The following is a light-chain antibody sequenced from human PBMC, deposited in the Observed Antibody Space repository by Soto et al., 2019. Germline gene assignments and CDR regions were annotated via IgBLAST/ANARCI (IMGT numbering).Light chain of an antibody. CDR3: YSYAGGEAYV. Sequence: QSVLTQPASVSGSPGQSITISCTGTSSDVGSFNLVSWYQQHPGKAPKLMIYEVSKRPSGVSNRFSGSKSGNTASLTISGLQAEDDADYYCYSYAGGEAYVFGTGTKLTVL. J-gene: IGLJ1*01. CDR2: EVS. V-gene: IGLV2-23*02. CDR1: SSDVGSFNL.